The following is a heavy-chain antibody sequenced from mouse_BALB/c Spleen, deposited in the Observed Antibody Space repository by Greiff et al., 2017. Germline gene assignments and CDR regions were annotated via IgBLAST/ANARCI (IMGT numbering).Heavy chain of an antibody. Sequence: EVQLVESGGGLVKPGGSLKLSCAASGFTFSDYYMYWVRQTPEKRLEWVATISDGGSYTYYPDSVKGRFTTSRDNAKNNLYLQMSSLKSEDTAMYYCARGGNVYAMDYWGQGTSDTVAS. CDR1: GFTFSDYY. CDR3: ARGGNVYAMDY. D-gene: IGHD2-1*01. V-gene: IGHV5-4*02. CDR2: ISDGGSYT. J-gene: IGHJ4*01.